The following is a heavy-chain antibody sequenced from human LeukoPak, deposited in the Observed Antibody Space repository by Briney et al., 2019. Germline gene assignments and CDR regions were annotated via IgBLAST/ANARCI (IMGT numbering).Heavy chain of an antibody. D-gene: IGHD5-12*01. J-gene: IGHJ6*03. CDR3: ARGSGYDPSPYYYYYMDV. Sequence: PGGSLRLSCVASGFTFSSYEMNWVRQAPGKGLEWLSYITTSDSTTHYADSVKGRFTISRDNAKNSLYLQMNSLRAEDTAVYYCARGSGYDPSPYYYYYMDVWGKGTTVTISS. CDR2: ITTSDSTT. V-gene: IGHV3-48*03. CDR1: GFTFSSYE.